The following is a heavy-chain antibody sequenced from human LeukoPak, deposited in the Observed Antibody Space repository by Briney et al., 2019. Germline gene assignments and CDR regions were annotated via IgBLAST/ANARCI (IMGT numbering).Heavy chain of an antibody. Sequence: GGSLRLSCAASGLTVSSNYMSWVRQAPGKGLEWVSVIFSGGRTYNADSVKGRFTISGDSSKNTLYLQMNSLRAEDTAVYYCATTAATRKAIYWGQGTLVTVSS. J-gene: IGHJ4*02. CDR2: IFSGGRT. CDR1: GLTVSSNY. V-gene: IGHV3-53*01. CDR3: ATTAATRKAIY. D-gene: IGHD6-25*01.